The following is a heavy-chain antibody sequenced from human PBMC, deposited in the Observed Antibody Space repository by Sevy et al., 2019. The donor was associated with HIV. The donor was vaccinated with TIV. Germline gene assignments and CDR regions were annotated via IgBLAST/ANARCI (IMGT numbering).Heavy chain of an antibody. V-gene: IGHV3-21*01. J-gene: IGHJ4*02. CDR2: ISSSSYI. CDR1: GFTFSSYS. D-gene: IGHD6-13*01. CDR3: ARLAAAGTDY. Sequence: GGSLRLSCAASGFTFSSYSMNWVRQAPGKGLEWVSSISSSSYIYYADSVKGRFTISRDNVKNSLYLQMNSLRAEDTAVYYCARLAAAGTDYWGQGTLVTVSS.